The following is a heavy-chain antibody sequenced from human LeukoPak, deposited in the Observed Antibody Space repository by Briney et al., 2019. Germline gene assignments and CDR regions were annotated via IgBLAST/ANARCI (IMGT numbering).Heavy chain of an antibody. CDR1: GYTFTSYT. Sequence: EASVKVSCKASGYTFTSYTMHWVRQAPGQRLEWMGWINAGNGNTKYSQKFQGRVTITRDTSASTAYMELSSLRSEDTAVYYCARNRGDSSGYYYYYYGMDVWGQGTTVTVSS. V-gene: IGHV1-3*01. CDR2: INAGNGNT. CDR3: ARNRGDSSGYYYYYYGMDV. D-gene: IGHD3-22*01. J-gene: IGHJ6*02.